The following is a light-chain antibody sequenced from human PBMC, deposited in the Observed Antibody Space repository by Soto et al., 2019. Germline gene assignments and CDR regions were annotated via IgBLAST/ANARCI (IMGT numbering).Light chain of an antibody. J-gene: IGKJ3*01. V-gene: IGKV1-9*01. CDR3: QQLNSFPIP. Sequence: QLTQSPSSLSASVGDRVTISCRASQGIANFLAWYQQKPWKAPKLLLYGASTLQSGVPSRFSGSGSGTDFTLTISSLQPEDFATYYCQQLNSFPIPFGPGTKVDIK. CDR2: GAS. CDR1: QGIANF.